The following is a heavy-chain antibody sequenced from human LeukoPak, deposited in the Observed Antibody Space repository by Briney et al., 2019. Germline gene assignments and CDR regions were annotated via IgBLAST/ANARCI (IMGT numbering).Heavy chain of an antibody. Sequence: PGGSLRLSCAASGFTFTTYWMTWVRQAPGKGLEWVANINQDGTEKYYVDSVKGRFTISRDNAKNSLYLQMNSLRAEDTAVYYCASQSYGLFEYWGQGTLVTVSS. D-gene: IGHD3-10*01. J-gene: IGHJ4*02. CDR1: GFTFTTYW. V-gene: IGHV3-7*01. CDR2: INQDGTEK. CDR3: ASQSYGLFEY.